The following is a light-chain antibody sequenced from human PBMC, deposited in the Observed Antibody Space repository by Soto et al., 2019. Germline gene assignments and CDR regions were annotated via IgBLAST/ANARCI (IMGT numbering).Light chain of an antibody. CDR2: KAS. V-gene: IGKV1-5*03. J-gene: IGKJ1*01. Sequence: DVQMTQSPSTLSASVGDRVTITCRASQSISDWLAWYQQKPGKAPKLLIYKASSLESGVPSRFSGSGSGKELTLTISSLQPDDFATYYCHQYYSYSRTFGQGTKVEIK. CDR1: QSISDW. CDR3: HQYYSYSRT.